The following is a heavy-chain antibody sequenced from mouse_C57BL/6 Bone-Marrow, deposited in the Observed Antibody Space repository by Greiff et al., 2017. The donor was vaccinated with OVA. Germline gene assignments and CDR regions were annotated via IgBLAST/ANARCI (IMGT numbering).Heavy chain of an antibody. CDR2: SRNKANDYTT. V-gene: IGHV7-1*01. Sequence: EVQGVESGGGLVQSGRSLRLSCATSGFTFSDFYMEWVRHAPGKGLEWIAASRNKANDYTTEYSASVKGRFIVSRDTSQSILYLQMNALRAEDTAIYYCARGYDYSSYWYFDVWGTGTAVTVSS. J-gene: IGHJ1*03. CDR3: ARGYDYSSYWYFDV. D-gene: IGHD2-4*01. CDR1: GFTFSDFY.